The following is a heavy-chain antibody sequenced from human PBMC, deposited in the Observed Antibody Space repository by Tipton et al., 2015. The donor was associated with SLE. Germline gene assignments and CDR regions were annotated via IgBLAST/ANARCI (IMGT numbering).Heavy chain of an antibody. V-gene: IGHV3-30*03. CDR1: GFTFRSYA. J-gene: IGHJ4*02. Sequence: SLRLSCAASGFTFRSYAMSWVRQAPGKGPEWVAAISYDGRNKFYTDSVKGRFTLSRDNSMNTLYLQMNRLRTEDAAVYYCARDQGVVMNPAYFFDHWCRGTLVTVSS. CDR2: ISYDGRNK. CDR3: ARDQGVVMNPAYFFDH. D-gene: IGHD3-3*01.